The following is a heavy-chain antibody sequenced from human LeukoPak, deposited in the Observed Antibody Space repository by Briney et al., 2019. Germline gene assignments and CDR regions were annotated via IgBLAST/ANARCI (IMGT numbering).Heavy chain of an antibody. V-gene: IGHV3-30*02. CDR2: IRYDGSNK. J-gene: IGHJ6*03. D-gene: IGHD2-2*01. CDR3: ARESSSTSCYGCRYYYYMDV. CDR1: GFAFSASG. Sequence: PGGSLRLSCAASGFAFSASGMHWVRQAPGKGLDWVAFIRYDGSNKYYADSVKGRFTISRDNSKNTLYLQMNSLRSDDTAVYYCARESSSTSCYGCRYYYYMDVWGKGTTVTISS.